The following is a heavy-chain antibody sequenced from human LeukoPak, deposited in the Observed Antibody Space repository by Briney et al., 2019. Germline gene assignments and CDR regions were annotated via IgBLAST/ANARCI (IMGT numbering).Heavy chain of an antibody. CDR3: AKDSSSWSGNWFDP. CDR2: ISYDGSNK. Sequence: PGGSLRLSCAASGFTFSGYGMRWVRQAPGKGLEWVAVISYDGSNKYYADSVKGRFTISRDNSKNTLYLQMNSLRAEDTAVYYCAKDSSSWSGNWFDPWGQGTLVTVSS. D-gene: IGHD6-13*01. J-gene: IGHJ5*02. CDR1: GFTFSGYG. V-gene: IGHV3-30*18.